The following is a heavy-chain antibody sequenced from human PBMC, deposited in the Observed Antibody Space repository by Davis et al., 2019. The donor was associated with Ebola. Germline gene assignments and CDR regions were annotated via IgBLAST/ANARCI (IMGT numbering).Heavy chain of an antibody. J-gene: IGHJ4*02. CDR3: TRGPPNLSAFDC. V-gene: IGHV3-74*01. CDR1: GGSLSDYYW. D-gene: IGHD6-25*01. CDR2: INNDGSST. Sequence: PGGSLRLSCAVYGGSLSDYYWMHWVRQAPGKGLEWVSRINNDGSSTIYADSVKGRFTISRDNAKNTLFLQMNFLTAEDTALYYCTRGPPNLSAFDCWGQGVLVTVTS.